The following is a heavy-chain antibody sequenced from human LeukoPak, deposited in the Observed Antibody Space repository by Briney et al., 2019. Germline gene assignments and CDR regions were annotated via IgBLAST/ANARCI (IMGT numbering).Heavy chain of an antibody. J-gene: IGHJ6*03. CDR3: ARENYDFWSGYSPEGYYYYYMDV. Sequence: GGSLRLSCAASGFTFSSYAMHWVCQAPGRGLEWVAAISCDGSNKHYVDYVKGRFTISRDNSKNTLYLQMNRLRAEDTAVYYCARENYDFWSGYSPEGYYYYYMDVWGKGTTVTVSS. V-gene: IGHV3-30*01. CDR1: GFTFSSYA. CDR2: ISCDGSNK. D-gene: IGHD3-3*01.